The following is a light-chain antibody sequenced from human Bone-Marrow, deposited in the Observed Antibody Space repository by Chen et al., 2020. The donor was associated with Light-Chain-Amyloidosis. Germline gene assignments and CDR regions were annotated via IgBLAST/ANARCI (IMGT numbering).Light chain of an antibody. J-gene: IGKJ1*01. V-gene: IGKV1-27*01. CDR1: QGIASY. CDR3: QNYNSAPRA. Sequence: DIPMTQSPSSLSASVGDRVTITCRASQGIASYLAWYQQKPGKVPKLLIYAATTLQSGVPSRFSGSGSGADFTLTISSLQPEDVATYYCQNYNSAPRAFGQGTKVEI. CDR2: AAT.